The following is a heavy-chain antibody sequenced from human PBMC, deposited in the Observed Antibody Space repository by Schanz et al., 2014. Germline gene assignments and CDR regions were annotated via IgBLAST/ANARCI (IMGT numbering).Heavy chain of an antibody. J-gene: IGHJ4*02. Sequence: EVQLVESGGGLVKPGGSLRLSCAASGFTFSSYSMNWVRQAPGKGLEWVSSISSSSSYIYYADSVKGRFTISRDNAKNSLYLQMNSLRAEDTAVYYCAKDLLYGAPMPLNHLDYWGQGTLVNDSS. CDR2: ISSSSSYI. V-gene: IGHV3-21*04. CDR3: AKDLLYGAPMPLNHLDY. D-gene: IGHD2-2*01. CDR1: GFTFSSYS.